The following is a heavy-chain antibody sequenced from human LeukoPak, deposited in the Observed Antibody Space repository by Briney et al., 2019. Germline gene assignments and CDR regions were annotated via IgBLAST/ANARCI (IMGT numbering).Heavy chain of an antibody. D-gene: IGHD2/OR15-2a*01. CDR1: GSTFSDYW. J-gene: IGHJ4*02. V-gene: IGHV3-7*04. CDR3: QRDFYGY. Sequence: PGGSLRLSCAASGSTFSDYWMSWVRQAPGKGLEWVANIKEDRSEKYYVDSVKGRFTISRDNAKNSLYLQMNSLRAEDTAVYYCQRDFYGYWGQGILVTVSS. CDR2: IKEDRSEK.